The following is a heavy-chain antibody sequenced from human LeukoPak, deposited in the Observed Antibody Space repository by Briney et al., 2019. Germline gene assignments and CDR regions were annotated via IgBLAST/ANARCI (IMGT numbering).Heavy chain of an antibody. Sequence: GGSLRLSCAASGFSVSSYWMSWVRQAPGKGLEWVANIKHDGSDTFDVDFLKGRFTITRDNDNKSLYQQISGLRAEETALYYCARGLFSSGWYPDNFDCWGQGTLVTVSS. J-gene: IGHJ4*02. CDR2: IKHDGSDT. V-gene: IGHV3-7*01. CDR1: GFSVSSYW. D-gene: IGHD6-19*01. CDR3: ARGLFSSGWYPDNFDC.